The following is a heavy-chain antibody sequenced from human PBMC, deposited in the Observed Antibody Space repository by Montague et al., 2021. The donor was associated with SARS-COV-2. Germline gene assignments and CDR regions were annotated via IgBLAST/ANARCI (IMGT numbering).Heavy chain of an antibody. D-gene: IGHD2-2*02. V-gene: IGHV4-59*08. CDR1: GVSVTDYY. Sequence: SETLSLTCTVYGVSVTDYYWSWIRQPPGKGLEWVGDVLYNKGTNFNPSLKSRVAISVDTSKNQFSLRLTSVTAADTAFYYCVRHPLYVGLNDPPDFWDQGTLVTVSS. CDR2: VLYNKGT. CDR3: VRHPLYVGLNDPPDF. J-gene: IGHJ4*02.